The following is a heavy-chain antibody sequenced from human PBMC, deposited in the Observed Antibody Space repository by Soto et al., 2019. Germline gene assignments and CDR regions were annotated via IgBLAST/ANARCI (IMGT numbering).Heavy chain of an antibody. V-gene: IGHV4-59*01. CDR2: SYYSGST. Sequence: SETLSLTCTVSGRSISSYYWSWIRQPPGKGLEWIGYSYYSGSTNYNPSLKSRVTISVDTSKNQISLKLSSVTAADTAVYYCARSDTVTTLGYFDYWGQGTLVTVSS. CDR1: GRSISSYY. CDR3: ARSDTVTTLGYFDY. D-gene: IGHD4-4*01. J-gene: IGHJ4*02.